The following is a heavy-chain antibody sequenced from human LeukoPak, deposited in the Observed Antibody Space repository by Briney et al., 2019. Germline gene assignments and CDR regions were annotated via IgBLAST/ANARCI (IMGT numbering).Heavy chain of an antibody. CDR3: ARGRYSSGD. D-gene: IGHD6-19*01. V-gene: IGHV4-30-4*08. J-gene: IGHJ4*02. CDR1: DGSISSYY. Sequence: SETLCVTCTVSDGSISSYYWSWIRQPPGKGLEWIGYIYYSGSTYYNPSLKSRVTISVDTSKNQFSLKLSSVTAADTAVYYCARGRYSSGDWGQGAVITVSS. CDR2: IYYSGST.